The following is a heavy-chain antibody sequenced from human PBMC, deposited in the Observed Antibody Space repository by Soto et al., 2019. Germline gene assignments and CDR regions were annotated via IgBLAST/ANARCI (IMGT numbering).Heavy chain of an antibody. CDR1: GGYISSYY. CDR3: ARQKRRQARGAFDI. D-gene: IGHD3-10*01. J-gene: IGHJ3*02. Sequence: SETLSLTCTVSGGYISSYYWSLIRQPPGKGLEWIGYIYYSGSTNYNPSLKSRVTISVDTSKNQFSLKLSSVTAADTAVYYCARQKRRQARGAFDIWGQGTMVTVSS. CDR2: IYYSGST. V-gene: IGHV4-59*08.